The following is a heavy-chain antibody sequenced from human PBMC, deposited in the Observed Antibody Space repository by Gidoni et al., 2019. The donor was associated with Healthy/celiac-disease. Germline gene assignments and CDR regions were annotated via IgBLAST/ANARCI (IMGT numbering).Heavy chain of an antibody. V-gene: IGHV4-34*01. D-gene: IGHD3-10*01. J-gene: IGHJ4*02. CDR2: INHSGST. CDR3: ARMVDYYGSGSYRLDY. Sequence: QVQLQQWGAGLLKPSETLSLTCAVSGGSFSGYYWSWIRQPPGKGLEWIGEINHSGSTNYNPSLKSRVTISVDTSKNQFSLKLSSVTAADTAVYYCARMVDYYGSGSYRLDYWGQGTLVTVSS. CDR1: GGSFSGYY.